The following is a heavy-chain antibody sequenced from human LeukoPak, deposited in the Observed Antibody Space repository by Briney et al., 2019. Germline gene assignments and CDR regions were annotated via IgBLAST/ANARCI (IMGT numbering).Heavy chain of an antibody. V-gene: IGHV3-66*01. CDR2: IYSGGST. CDR3: ARVVRWGSSGSPYYYYGMDV. CDR1: GFTVSNNY. Sequence: GGSLRLSCAASGFTVSNNYMSWVRQAPGKGLEWVSLIYSGGSTSYADSVKGRFTISRDNSKNTLYLQMNSLRAEDTAVYYCARVVRWGSSGSPYYYYGMDVWGQGTTVTVSS. J-gene: IGHJ6*02. D-gene: IGHD1-26*01.